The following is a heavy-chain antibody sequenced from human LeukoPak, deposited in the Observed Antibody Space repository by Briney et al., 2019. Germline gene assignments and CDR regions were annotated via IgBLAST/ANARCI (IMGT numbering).Heavy chain of an antibody. Sequence: GGSLRLSCAASGFTVSSNYMSWVRQAPGKGLEWVSVIYSAGDTSYADSVKGRFTISRDNSKNTLYLQMDSLRAEDTAVYYCARAICGGDCYYAYWGQGTLVTVSS. D-gene: IGHD2-21*01. V-gene: IGHV3-53*01. CDR1: GFTVSSNY. J-gene: IGHJ4*02. CDR3: ARAICGGDCYYAY. CDR2: IYSAGDT.